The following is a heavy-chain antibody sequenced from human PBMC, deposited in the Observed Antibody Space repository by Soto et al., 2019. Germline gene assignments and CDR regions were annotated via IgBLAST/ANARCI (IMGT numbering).Heavy chain of an antibody. V-gene: IGHV3-15*01. CDR3: SRDRPYSSGALNS. J-gene: IGHJ3*01. D-gene: IGHD2-21*01. CDR1: GFTFSNAW. Sequence: PGGSLRLSCAASGFTFSNAWMDWVRQAPGKGLEWVGRIKTKTEGGTTDHAEPVKGRFSISRDDSKNTLYLQMNSLSTEDTAVYYCSRDRPYSSGALNSWGQGTMVTVSS. CDR2: IKTKTEGGTT.